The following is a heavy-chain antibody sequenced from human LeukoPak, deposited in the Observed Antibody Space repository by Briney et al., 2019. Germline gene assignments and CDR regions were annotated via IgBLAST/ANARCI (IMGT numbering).Heavy chain of an antibody. CDR3: ARVGTWELQRVFDF. D-gene: IGHD1-26*01. CDR2: INRKGNEK. V-gene: IGHV3-7*01. Sequence: TGGSLRLSCATFGFAFSDYWMTWVRQVPGKGLEWVANINRKGNEKYYIDPVKGRFTISRDNAKNSVDLQMDSLRVEDTAVYYCARVGTWELQRVFDFWGQGTLVTVSS. CDR1: GFAFSDYW. J-gene: IGHJ4*02.